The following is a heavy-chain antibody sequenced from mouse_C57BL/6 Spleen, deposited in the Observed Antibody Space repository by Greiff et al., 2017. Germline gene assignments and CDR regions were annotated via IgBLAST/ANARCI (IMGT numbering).Heavy chain of an antibody. V-gene: IGHV5-4*01. Sequence: DVMLVESGGGLVKPGGSLKLSCAASGFTFSSYAMSWVRQTPEKRLEWVATISDGGSYTYYPDNVKGRFTISRDNAKNNLYLQMSHLKSDDTAMYYCARDLYYGSSYWYFDVWGTGTTVTVSS. CDR1: GFTFSSYA. CDR2: ISDGGSYT. J-gene: IGHJ1*03. CDR3: ARDLYYGSSYWYFDV. D-gene: IGHD1-1*01.